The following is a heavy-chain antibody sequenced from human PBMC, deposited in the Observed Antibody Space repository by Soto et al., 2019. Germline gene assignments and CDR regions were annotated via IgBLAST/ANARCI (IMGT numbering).Heavy chain of an antibody. D-gene: IGHD3-9*01. J-gene: IGHJ4*02. CDR1: GGSISSRSYY. CDR2: IYYSGST. CDR3: ARQPTYYDVLTGYPSGYYFDY. Sequence: QLQLQESGPGLVKPSETLSLTCTVSGGSISSRSYYWGWIRQPPGKGLEWIGSIYYSGSTYYHLSLKSRLTISVDTSQNQFSLKLSSVTAAETAVYYCARQPTYYDVLTGYPSGYYFDYWGQGTLVTVSS. V-gene: IGHV4-39*01.